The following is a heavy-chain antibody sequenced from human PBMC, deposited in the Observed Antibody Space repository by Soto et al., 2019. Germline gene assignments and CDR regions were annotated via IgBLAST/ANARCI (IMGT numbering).Heavy chain of an antibody. V-gene: IGHV3-23*01. J-gene: IGHJ4*02. CDR3: AKDFGYGVTLFDF. CDR2: VSGGGENT. D-gene: IGHD4-17*01. CDR1: GFTFTDFG. Sequence: GGSLRLSCAASGFTFTDFGMAWVRQAPGKGLEWVSTVSGGGENTHYTDSVNGRFTISRDNSKNTVYLQMSSLRADDTATYYCAKDFGYGVTLFDFWGQGTLVTVSS.